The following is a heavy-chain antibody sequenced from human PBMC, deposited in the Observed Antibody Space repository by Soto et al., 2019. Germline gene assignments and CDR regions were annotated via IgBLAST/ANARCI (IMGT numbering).Heavy chain of an antibody. Sequence: GGSLRLSCAASGFTFSNAWMSWVRQAPGKGLEWVGRIKSKTDGGTTDYAAPVKGRFTISRDDSKNTLYLQMNSLKTEDTAVYYCTTDYDFRSLWVYWGQGTLVTVSS. V-gene: IGHV3-15*01. CDR3: TTDYDFRSLWVY. CDR1: GFTFSNAW. J-gene: IGHJ4*02. CDR2: IKSKTDGGTT. D-gene: IGHD3-3*01.